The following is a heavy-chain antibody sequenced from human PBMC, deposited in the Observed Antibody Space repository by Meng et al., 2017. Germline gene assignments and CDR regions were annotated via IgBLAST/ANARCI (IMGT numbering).Heavy chain of an antibody. D-gene: IGHD5-12*01. Sequence: GGSLRLSCKASGYTFTGFYIHWMRQAPGQGLEWMGWINPNSGGTNYAQKFQGRVTMTRDTSISTAYMELSRLTSDDTAVYYCARDQGYSGYDDAFEIWGEGTMVT. V-gene: IGHV1-2*02. J-gene: IGHJ3*02. CDR3: ARDQGYSGYDDAFEI. CDR1: GYTFTGFY. CDR2: INPNSGGT.